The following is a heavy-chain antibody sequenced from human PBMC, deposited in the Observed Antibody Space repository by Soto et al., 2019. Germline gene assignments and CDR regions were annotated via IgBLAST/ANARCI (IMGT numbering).Heavy chain of an antibody. V-gene: IGHV1-8*01. J-gene: IGHJ3*02. Sequence: ASVKVSCKASGYTFTSYDINWVRQATGQGLEWMGWMNPNSGNTGYAQKFQGRVTMTRNTSISTAYMELSSLRSEDTAVYYCARGPPMITFGGVLVPRPHDAFDIWGQGTTVTVSS. CDR1: GYTFTSYD. CDR3: ARGPPMITFGGVLVPRPHDAFDI. CDR2: MNPNSGNT. D-gene: IGHD3-16*02.